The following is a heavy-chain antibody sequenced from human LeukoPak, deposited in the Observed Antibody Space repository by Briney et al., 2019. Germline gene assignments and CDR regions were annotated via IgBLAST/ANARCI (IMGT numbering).Heavy chain of an antibody. D-gene: IGHD1-26*01. CDR1: GFSFNDYS. CDR3: AKGGKWDVTPFDY. Sequence: GGSLRLSCAASGFSFNDYSMNWVRQAPGKGLEWVSSISNSGHYIYNADSVRGRFTISRDNSKNTLYLQVNSLRAEDTAVYYCAKGGKWDVTPFDYWGQGTLVTVSS. CDR2: ISNSGHYI. V-gene: IGHV3-21*04. J-gene: IGHJ4*02.